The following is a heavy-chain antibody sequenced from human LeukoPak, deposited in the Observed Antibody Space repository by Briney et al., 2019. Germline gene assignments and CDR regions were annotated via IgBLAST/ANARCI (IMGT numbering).Heavy chain of an antibody. CDR3: ARDSYSGYDFVYYMDV. CDR2: IYTSGST. D-gene: IGHD5-12*01. CDR1: GGSISSYY. J-gene: IGHJ6*03. Sequence: SETLSLTCTVSGGSISSYYWSWIRQPAGKGLEWIGRIYTSGSTNYNPSLKSRVTMSVDTSKNQFSLKLSSVTVADTAVYYCARDSYSGYDFVYYMDVWGKGTTVTVSS. V-gene: IGHV4-4*07.